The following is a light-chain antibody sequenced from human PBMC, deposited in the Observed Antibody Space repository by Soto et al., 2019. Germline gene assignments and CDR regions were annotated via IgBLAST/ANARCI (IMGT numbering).Light chain of an antibody. V-gene: IGKV4-1*01. Sequence: DIVMTQSPDSLAVSLGERATINCKSSQSVLYSSNNKNYLAWYQQKPGQPPKLLIYWASTRESGVPDRFSGSGSGTDFTLTISSLQAEDVEVYYCQQYYSTPLTFGGGTKADI. CDR1: QSVLYSSNNKNY. CDR2: WAS. CDR3: QQYYSTPLT. J-gene: IGKJ4*01.